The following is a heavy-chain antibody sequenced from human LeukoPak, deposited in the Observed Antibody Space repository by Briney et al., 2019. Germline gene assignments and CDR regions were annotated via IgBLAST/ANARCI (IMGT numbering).Heavy chain of an antibody. Sequence: GGSLRLSCAASGFTFSSYGMHWVRQAPGKGLEWVAFIRYDGSNKYYADSVKGRFTISRDNSKNTLYLQMNSLRAEDTAVYYCAKEAITMVRGVIITFNAFDIWGQGTMVTVSS. CDR1: GFTFSSYG. D-gene: IGHD3-10*01. CDR2: IRYDGSNK. CDR3: AKEAITMVRGVIITFNAFDI. V-gene: IGHV3-30*02. J-gene: IGHJ3*02.